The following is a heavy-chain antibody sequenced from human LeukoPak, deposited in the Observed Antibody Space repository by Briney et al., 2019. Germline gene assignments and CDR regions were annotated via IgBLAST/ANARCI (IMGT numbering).Heavy chain of an antibody. J-gene: IGHJ4*02. CDR1: GGSISSYY. CDR3: ARLSSPWGYYYGSGSSFDY. D-gene: IGHD3-10*01. V-gene: IGHV4-34*01. Sequence: SETLSLTCTVSGGSISSYYWSWIRQPPGKGLEWIGEINHSGSTNYNPSLKSRVTISVDTSKNQFSLKLSSVTAADTAVYYCARLSSPWGYYYGSGSSFDYWGQGTLVTVSS. CDR2: INHSGST.